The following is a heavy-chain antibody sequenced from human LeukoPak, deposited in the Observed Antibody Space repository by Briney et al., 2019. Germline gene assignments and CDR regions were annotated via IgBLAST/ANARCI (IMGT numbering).Heavy chain of an antibody. D-gene: IGHD2-2*01. CDR3: AKGAVPAAIGY. CDR2: ISHDGSNK. J-gene: IGHJ4*02. Sequence: GGSLRLSCAASGFTFSSYGMHWVRQAPGKGLEWVAVISHDGSNKYYADSVKGRFTISRDNSKNTLYLQMNSLRAEDTAVYYCAKGAVPAAIGYWGQGTLVTVSS. V-gene: IGHV3-30*18. CDR1: GFTFSSYG.